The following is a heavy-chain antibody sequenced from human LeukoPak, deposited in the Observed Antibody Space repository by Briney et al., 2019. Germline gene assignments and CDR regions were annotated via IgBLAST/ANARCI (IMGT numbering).Heavy chain of an antibody. Sequence: SETLSLTCTVSGGSISSYYWSWIRQPAGKGLEWIGRIYTSGSTNYNPSLKSRVTMSVDTSKNQFSLKLSSVTAADTAVYYCAAENSSGWYGQIYYFDHWGQGTLVTVSS. CDR2: IYTSGST. J-gene: IGHJ4*02. D-gene: IGHD6-19*01. CDR1: GGSISSYY. CDR3: AAENSSGWYGQIYYFDH. V-gene: IGHV4-4*07.